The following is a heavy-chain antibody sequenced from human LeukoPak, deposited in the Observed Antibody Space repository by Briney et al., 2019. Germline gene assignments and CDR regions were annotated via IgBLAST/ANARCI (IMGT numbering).Heavy chain of an antibody. V-gene: IGHV3-23*01. CDR2: ISGSGSNT. CDR3: AKYVFSYGAGSYLAH. J-gene: IGHJ4*02. CDR1: GFTFSSYA. D-gene: IGHD3-10*01. Sequence: TGGSLRLSCAASGFTFSSYAMIWVRQAPGKGLEWVSGISGSGSNTYYAESVKDRFIISRDSTKNTLFLQVNSLRVEDTAVYYCAKYVFSYGAGSYLAHWGRGTLVSVSS.